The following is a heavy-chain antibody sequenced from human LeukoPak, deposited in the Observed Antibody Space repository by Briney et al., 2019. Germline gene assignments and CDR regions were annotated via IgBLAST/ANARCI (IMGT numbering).Heavy chain of an antibody. CDR3: ASRQSYGSYDY. J-gene: IGHJ4*02. Sequence: SVKGRFTFSRDNAKNSVYLQMNSLRAEDTAVYYCASRQSYGSYDYWGQGTLVTVSS. D-gene: IGHD5-12*01. V-gene: IGHV3-48*03.